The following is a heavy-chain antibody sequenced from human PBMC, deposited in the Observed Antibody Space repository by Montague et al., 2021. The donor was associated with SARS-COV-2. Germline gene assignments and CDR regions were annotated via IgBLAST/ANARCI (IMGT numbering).Heavy chain of an antibody. Sequence: SETLSLTCTVSGSISGHYWTWIRQSAGKGLEWIGRISSSGGIDYXASLKSRVTMSLDTSKIQLSLKLSSVTAADTAVYYCARQYIGYNRRFDYWGQGALVTVSP. V-gene: IGHV4-4*07. CDR2: ISSSGGI. D-gene: IGHD5-12*01. J-gene: IGHJ4*02. CDR1: GSISGHY. CDR3: ARQYIGYNRRFDY.